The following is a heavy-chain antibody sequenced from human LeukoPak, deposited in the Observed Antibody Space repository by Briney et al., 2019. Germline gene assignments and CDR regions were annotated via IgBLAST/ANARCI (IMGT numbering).Heavy chain of an antibody. CDR3: VKDLIVGDYYSSDNYYLPDAFDI. V-gene: IGHV3-43*02. J-gene: IGHJ3*02. D-gene: IGHD3-10*01. CDR1: GFTFSSYG. CDR2: IGGDSAST. Sequence: PGRSLRLSCAASGFTFSSYGMHWVRQAPGKGLEWVALIGGDSASTYYADSLKGRFTISRDNSYNSLYLQMDRLRIEDTALYYCVKDLIVGDYYSSDNYYLPDAFDIWGQGTMVTVSS.